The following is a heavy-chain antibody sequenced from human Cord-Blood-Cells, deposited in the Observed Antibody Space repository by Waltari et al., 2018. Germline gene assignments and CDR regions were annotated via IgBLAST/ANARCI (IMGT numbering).Heavy chain of an antibody. CDR1: GYPRTALS. D-gene: IGHD7-27*01. Sequence: QVQLVQSGAAVKKPGASVKVSCQVSGYPRTALSLPWVRQAPGKGLEWMGGFDPEDGETIYAQKFQGRVTMTEDTSTDTAYMELSSLRSEDTAVYYCAPLLNWGHRSAGYWGQGTLVTVSS. V-gene: IGHV1-24*01. CDR3: APLLNWGHRSAGY. CDR2: FDPEDGET. J-gene: IGHJ4*02.